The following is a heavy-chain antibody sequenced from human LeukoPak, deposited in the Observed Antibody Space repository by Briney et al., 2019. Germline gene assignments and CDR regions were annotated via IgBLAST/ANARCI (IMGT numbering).Heavy chain of an antibody. CDR2: ISWNSGSI. V-gene: IGHV3-9*01. J-gene: IGHJ4*02. CDR1: GFTFDDYA. D-gene: IGHD2-2*01. Sequence: GRSLRLSCAASGFTFDDYATHWVRQAPGKGLEWVSGISWNSGSIGYADSVKGRFTISRDNAKNSLYLQMNSLRAEDTALYYCAKDMEYQLLYYFDYWGQGTLVTVSS. CDR3: AKDMEYQLLYYFDY.